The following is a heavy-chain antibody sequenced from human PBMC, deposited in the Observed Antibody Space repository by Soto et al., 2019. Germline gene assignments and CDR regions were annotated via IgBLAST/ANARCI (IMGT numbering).Heavy chain of an antibody. Sequence: SETLSLTCTVSGASISSYYWSWIRQPPGKGLEWIGYIYYSGSTNYNPSLKSRVTISVDTSKNQFSLKLSSVTAADTAVYYCARGIAGKLFDYWGQGTLVTVSS. CDR2: IYYSGST. CDR1: GASISSYY. D-gene: IGHD6-13*01. CDR3: ARGIAGKLFDY. J-gene: IGHJ4*02. V-gene: IGHV4-59*01.